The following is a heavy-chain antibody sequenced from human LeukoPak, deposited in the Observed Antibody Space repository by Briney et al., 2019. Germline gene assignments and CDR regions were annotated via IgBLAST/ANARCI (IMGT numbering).Heavy chain of an antibody. CDR2: IVVGSGNT. CDR3: AAATTRYFGPYFDY. Sequence: EASVKVSCKASGFTFTSSAMQWVRQARGQRLEWIGWIVVGSGNTNYAQKFQERVTITRDMSTSTAYMELSSLRSEDTAVYYCAAATTRYFGPYFDYWGQGTLVTVSS. J-gene: IGHJ4*02. D-gene: IGHD3-9*01. CDR1: GFTFTSSA. V-gene: IGHV1-58*02.